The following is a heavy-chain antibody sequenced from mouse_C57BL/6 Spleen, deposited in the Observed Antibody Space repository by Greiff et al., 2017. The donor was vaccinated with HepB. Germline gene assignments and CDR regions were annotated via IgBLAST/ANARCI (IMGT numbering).Heavy chain of an antibody. V-gene: IGHV14-3*01. CDR3: ASLGSSYGFAY. D-gene: IGHD1-1*01. CDR2: IDPANGNT. Sequence: DVKLVESVAELVRPGASVKLSCTASGFNIKNTYMHGVKQRPEQGLEWIGRIDPANGNTKYAPKFQGKATITADTSSNTAYLQLSSLTSEDTAIYYCASLGSSYGFAYWGQGTLVTVSA. CDR1: GFNIKNTY. J-gene: IGHJ3*01.